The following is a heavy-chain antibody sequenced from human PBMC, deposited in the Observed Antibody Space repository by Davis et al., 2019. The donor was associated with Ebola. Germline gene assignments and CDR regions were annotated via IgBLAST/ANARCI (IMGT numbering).Heavy chain of an antibody. CDR3: ARVEWRDWYFDL. Sequence: PSETLSLTCTVSGGSISSHYWGWIRQPPGKGLEWIGSIYHSGSTYYNPSLKSRVTISVDTSKNQFSLKLSSVTAADTAVYYCARVEWRDWYFDLWGRGTLVTVSS. V-gene: IGHV4-38-2*02. CDR1: GGSISSHY. CDR2: IYHSGST. D-gene: IGHD3-3*01. J-gene: IGHJ2*01.